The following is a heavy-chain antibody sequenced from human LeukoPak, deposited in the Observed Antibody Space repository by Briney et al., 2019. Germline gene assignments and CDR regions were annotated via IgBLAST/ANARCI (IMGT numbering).Heavy chain of an antibody. D-gene: IGHD4-17*01. Sequence: PGRSLKLSCAASGFTFSSYGMHWVRQAPGKGLEWVAVIWYDGSNKYYADSVKGRFTISRDNSKNTLYLQMNGLRAEDTAVYYCAKTVSHYYYYMDVWGKGTTVTVSS. CDR3: AKTVSHYYYYMDV. CDR2: IWYDGSNK. V-gene: IGHV3-33*06. J-gene: IGHJ6*03. CDR1: GFTFSSYG.